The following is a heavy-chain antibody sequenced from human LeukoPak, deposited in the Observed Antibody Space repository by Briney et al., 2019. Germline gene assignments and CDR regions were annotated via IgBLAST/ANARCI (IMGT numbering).Heavy chain of an antibody. J-gene: IGHJ3*02. CDR2: INHSGST. CDR3: ARGTIHDCSSTSCYWFAFDI. V-gene: IGHV4-34*01. D-gene: IGHD2-2*01. CDR1: GGSFSGYY. Sequence: PSETLSLTCAVYGGSFSGYYWSWIRQPPGKGLEWIGEINHSGSTNYNPSLKCRVTISVDTSKNQFSLKLSSVTAADTAVYYCARGTIHDCSSTSCYWFAFDIWGQGTMVTVSS.